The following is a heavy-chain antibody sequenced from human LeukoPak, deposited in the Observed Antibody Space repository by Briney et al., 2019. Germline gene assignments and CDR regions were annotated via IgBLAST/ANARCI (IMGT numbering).Heavy chain of an antibody. D-gene: IGHD3-22*01. V-gene: IGHV3-23*01. J-gene: IGHJ4*02. CDR3: AKVASDYDSSGYYPYYFDY. CDR2: ISGSGGST. CDR1: GFTFSSYA. Sequence: GGSLRLSCAASGFTFSSYAMSWVRQARGKGLEWVSGISGSGGSTYYADSVKGRFTISRDNSKNSLYLQMNSLRAEDTAVYYCAKVASDYDSSGYYPYYFDYWGQGTLVTVSS.